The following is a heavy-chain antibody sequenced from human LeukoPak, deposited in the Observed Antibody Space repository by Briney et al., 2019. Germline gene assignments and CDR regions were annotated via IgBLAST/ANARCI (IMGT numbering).Heavy chain of an antibody. Sequence: PSETLSLTCTVSGGSISGYYWSWIRQPPGKGLEWIGYIYYSGSTNYNPSLKSRVTISVDTSKNQFSLKLSSVTAADTAVYYCARGGDWFDPWGQGTLLTVSS. CDR3: ARGGDWFDP. CDR2: IYYSGST. V-gene: IGHV4-59*01. CDR1: GGSISGYY. J-gene: IGHJ5*02.